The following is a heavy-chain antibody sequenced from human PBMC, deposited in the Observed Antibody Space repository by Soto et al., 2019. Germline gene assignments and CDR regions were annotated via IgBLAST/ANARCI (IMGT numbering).Heavy chain of an antibody. CDR2: IIPIFGKA. CDR1: GGTFSNYA. J-gene: IGHJ4*02. V-gene: IGHV1-69*13. D-gene: IGHD6-19*01. CDR3: ARGNSSGSYFTGESDY. Sequence: GASVKVSCKASGGTFSNYAIYWVRQAPGQGLEWMGGIIPIFGKANYAQKFQGRVTITADESTSTAYMEVSSLRSEDTAVYYCARGNSSGSYFTGESDYWGQGTLVTVSS.